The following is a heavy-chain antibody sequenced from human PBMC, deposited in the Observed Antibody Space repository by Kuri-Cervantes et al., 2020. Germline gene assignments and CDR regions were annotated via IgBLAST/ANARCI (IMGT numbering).Heavy chain of an antibody. D-gene: IGHD1-26*01. J-gene: IGHJ4*02. CDR2: ISAYNGNT. Sequence: ASVKVSCKASGYTFTSYAMNWVRQAPGQGLEWMGWISAYNGNTNYAQKLQGRVTITADESTSTVYMELRSLQSDDTAVYYCAVHSGSYYYFDYWGQGTLVTVSS. CDR1: GYTFTSYA. V-gene: IGHV1-18*01. CDR3: AVHSGSYYYFDY.